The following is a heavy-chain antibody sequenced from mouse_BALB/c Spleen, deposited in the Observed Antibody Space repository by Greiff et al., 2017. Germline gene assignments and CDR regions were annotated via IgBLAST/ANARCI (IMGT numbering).Heavy chain of an antibody. CDR3: ARGYDYDYFDY. D-gene: IGHD2-4*01. Sequence: QVQLKESGPGLVAPSQSLSITCTVSGFSLTGYGVNWVRQPPGKGLEWLGMIWGDGSTDYNSALKSRLSISKDNSKSQVFLKMNSLQTDDTARYYCARGYDYDYFDYWGQGTTLTVSS. J-gene: IGHJ2*01. CDR1: GFSLTGYG. CDR2: IWGDGST. V-gene: IGHV2-6-7*01.